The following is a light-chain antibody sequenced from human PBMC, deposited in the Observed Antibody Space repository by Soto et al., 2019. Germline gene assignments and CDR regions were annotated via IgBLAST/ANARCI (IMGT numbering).Light chain of an antibody. CDR3: AAWDDSLNVHVV. J-gene: IGLJ2*01. V-gene: IGLV1-44*01. CDR2: SNN. Sequence: QSVLTQPPSASGTPGQRVTISCSGSSSNIGSNTVNWYQQLPGTAPKLLIYSNNQRPSGVPDRFSGSKSDTSASLAISGLQSEDEADYYCAAWDDSLNVHVVFGGGTKVTVL. CDR1: SSNIGSNT.